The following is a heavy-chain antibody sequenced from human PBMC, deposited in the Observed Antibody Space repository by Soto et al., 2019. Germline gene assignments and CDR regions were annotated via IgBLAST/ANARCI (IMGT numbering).Heavy chain of an antibody. Sequence: EVQLLESGGGLVQPGGSLRLSCVASGFTFSYYTMSWVRQAPGKRLEWVSGISNSGDTIYYADSVKGRFTISRDNFKKPLYLQLNSLGADDTAVYYCAVPVPAPTPAGYYDMDVWGQGTTVTVSS. CDR2: ISNSGDTI. CDR3: AVPVPAPTPAGYYDMDV. D-gene: IGHD2-2*01. CDR1: GFTFSYYT. V-gene: IGHV3-23*01. J-gene: IGHJ6*02.